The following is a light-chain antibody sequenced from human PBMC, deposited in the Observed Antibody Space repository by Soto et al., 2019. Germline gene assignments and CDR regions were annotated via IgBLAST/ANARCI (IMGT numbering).Light chain of an antibody. CDR2: EVT. V-gene: IGLV2-8*01. CDR3: SSYGGNTNFVL. J-gene: IGLJ3*02. CDR1: RNDVGGHKF. Sequence: QSALTQPPSASGSPGQSVTISRTGSRNDVGGHKFVSWYQHHPGKAPKLIIYEVTQRPSGVPHRFSGSKSDNTASLTVSGLQPEDEADYYCSSYGGNTNFVLFGGGTKLTVL.